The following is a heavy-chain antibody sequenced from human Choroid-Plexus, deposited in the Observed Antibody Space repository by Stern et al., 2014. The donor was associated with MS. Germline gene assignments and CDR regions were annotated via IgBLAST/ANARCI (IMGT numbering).Heavy chain of an antibody. V-gene: IGHV3-30*18. CDR3: AKDRQYLTYFFDH. CDR2: VSYDGSNK. J-gene: IGHJ5*02. Sequence: GQLVESGGGVVQPGRPLRLSCVASGFTFGSCAMHWVRQAPGKGLEWEAGVSYDGSNKYYADSVKGRFTISRDNSQNTLYMQMSSLRPEDTAVYYCAKDRQYLTYFFDHWGQGSLVTVSS. D-gene: IGHD2/OR15-2a*01. CDR1: GFTFGSCA.